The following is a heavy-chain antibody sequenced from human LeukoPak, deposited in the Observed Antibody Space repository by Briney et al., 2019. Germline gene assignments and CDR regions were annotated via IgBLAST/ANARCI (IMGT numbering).Heavy chain of an antibody. D-gene: IGHD6-13*01. Sequence: PGGFLRLSCAASGFTFDAYAMHWVGQGPGKGLERVSGISWNSGSIGYADSVKGRFTISRDNAKNSLYLQMNSLRAEDMALYYCAKDIAAAGTGGFDYWGQGTLVTVSS. V-gene: IGHV3-9*03. CDR3: AKDIAAAGTGGFDY. CDR1: GFTFDAYA. CDR2: ISWNSGSI. J-gene: IGHJ4*02.